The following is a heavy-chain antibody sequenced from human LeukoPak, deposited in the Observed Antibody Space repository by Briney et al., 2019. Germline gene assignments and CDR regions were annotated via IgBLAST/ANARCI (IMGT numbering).Heavy chain of an antibody. J-gene: IGHJ4*02. V-gene: IGHV3-48*02. D-gene: IGHD3-9*01. CDR2: ITTSSSSK. CDR1: GFTFSNYG. Sequence: GGSLRLSCAASGFTFSNYGMNWVRQAPGKGLEWISFITTSSSSKYYADSVKGRFTISRDNAKNSLYLRMDSLRDEDSAVYFCARLGSGYCQDYWGQGTLVTVSS. CDR3: ARLGSGYCQDY.